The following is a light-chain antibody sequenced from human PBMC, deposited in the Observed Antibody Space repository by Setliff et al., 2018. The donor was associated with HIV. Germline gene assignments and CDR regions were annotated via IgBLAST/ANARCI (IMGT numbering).Light chain of an antibody. V-gene: IGLV2-8*01. Sequence: QSVLAQPASVSGSPGQSVSISCTGSGRDLGGYNFVSWYQQHPGKAPKLMIYEVSKRPSGVPARFSGSKSDNTASLTVSGLQAEDEADYYCSSYAGNNNYVFGTGTKVTVL. CDR3: SSYAGNNNYV. J-gene: IGLJ1*01. CDR2: EVS. CDR1: GRDLGGYNF.